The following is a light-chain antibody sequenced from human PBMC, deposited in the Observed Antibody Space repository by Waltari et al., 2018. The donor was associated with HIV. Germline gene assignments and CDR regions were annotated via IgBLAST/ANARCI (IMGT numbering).Light chain of an antibody. CDR2: GAS. CDR3: QQYGSSPPLYT. J-gene: IGKJ2*01. CDR1: QSVSSTY. V-gene: IGKV3-20*01. Sequence: DIVLTQSPGTLSLSPGERATLSCRTSQSVSSTYLAWYQQRPGQAPRLLIYGASSRATGIPDRFSGSGSGTDFTLTINRLEPEDFAVYYCQQYGSSPPLYTFGQGTKLEIK.